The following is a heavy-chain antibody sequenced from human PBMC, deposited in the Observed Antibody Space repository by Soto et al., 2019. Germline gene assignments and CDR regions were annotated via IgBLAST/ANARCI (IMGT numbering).Heavy chain of an antibody. J-gene: IGHJ4*02. CDR3: ARDFIAAAGTYDY. D-gene: IGHD6-13*01. CDR1: GFTFSSYS. V-gene: IGHV3-21*01. Sequence: GGSLRLSCAASGFTFSSYSMNWVRQAPGKGLEWVSSISSSSSYIYYADSVKGRFTISRDNAKNSLYLQMNSLRAEDTAVYYCARDFIAAAGTYDYWGQGTLVTVSS. CDR2: ISSSSSYI.